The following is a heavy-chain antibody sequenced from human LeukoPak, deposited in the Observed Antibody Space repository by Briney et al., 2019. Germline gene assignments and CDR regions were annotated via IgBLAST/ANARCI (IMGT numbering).Heavy chain of an antibody. J-gene: IGHJ4*02. CDR2: ISSSGSTI. V-gene: IGHV3-48*03. CDR3: ARIQEWLGGFDY. CDR1: GFTFSSYE. D-gene: IGHD3-3*01. Sequence: AGSLRLSCAASGFTFSSYEMNRVRQAPGKGLKWVSYISSSGSTIYYADSVKGRFTISRDNAKNSLYLQMNSLRAEDTAVYYCARIQEWLGGFDYWGQGTLVTVSS.